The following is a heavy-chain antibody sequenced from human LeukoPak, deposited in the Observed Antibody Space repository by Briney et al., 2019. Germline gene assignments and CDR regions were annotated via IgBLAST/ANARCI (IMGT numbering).Heavy chain of an antibody. D-gene: IGHD6-19*01. J-gene: IGHJ4*02. CDR1: GYTFTSYG. V-gene: IGHV1-18*01. Sequence: ASVKVSCKASGYTFTSYGISWVRQAPGQGLEWMGWISAYNGNTNYAQKLQGRVTMTTDTSTSTVYMELSSLRSEDTAVYYCARVYESNSGWTPTYYFDYWGQGTLVTVSS. CDR2: ISAYNGNT. CDR3: ARVYESNSGWTPTYYFDY.